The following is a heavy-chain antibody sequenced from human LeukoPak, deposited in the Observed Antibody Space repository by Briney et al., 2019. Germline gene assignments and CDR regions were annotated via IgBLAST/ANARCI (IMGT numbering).Heavy chain of an antibody. D-gene: IGHD1-26*01. V-gene: IGHV3-23*01. CDR1: GFIFSSYW. CDR2: ISGSGGST. Sequence: GGSLRLSCAASGFIFSSYWMTWVRQAPGKGLEWVSAISGSGGSTYYADSVKGRFTISRDNSKNTLYLQMNSLRAEDTAVYYCAKWGSYWPRLSDYWGQGTLVTVSS. J-gene: IGHJ4*02. CDR3: AKWGSYWPRLSDY.